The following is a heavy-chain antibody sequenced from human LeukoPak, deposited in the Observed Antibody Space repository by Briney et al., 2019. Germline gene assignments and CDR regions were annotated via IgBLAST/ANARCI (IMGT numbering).Heavy chain of an antibody. CDR3: GRGYPVAAKDY. J-gene: IGHJ4*02. Sequence: GGSLILSCAPSGFIFSNYWMHWVRQVPGKWLVWVSHINGDGTSTSYADSVKGRFTISRDNARNTLYLQMNSLRPEDTAVYYCGRGYPVAAKDYWGQGTLVTVSS. CDR2: INGDGTST. CDR1: GFIFSNYW. V-gene: IGHV3-74*01. D-gene: IGHD2-15*01.